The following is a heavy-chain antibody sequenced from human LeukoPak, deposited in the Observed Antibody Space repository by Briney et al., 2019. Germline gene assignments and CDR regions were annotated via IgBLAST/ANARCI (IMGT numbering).Heavy chain of an antibody. CDR2: INHSGST. CDR1: GGSFSGYY. J-gene: IGHJ6*02. V-gene: IGHV4-34*01. D-gene: IGHD3-22*01. Sequence: SETLSLTCAVYGGSFSGYYWSWIRQPPGKGLEWIGEINHSGSTNYNPSLKSRVTISVDTSKNQFSLKLSSVTAADTAVYYCARAPGYYYDSSGYGYYYYGMDVWGQGTTVTVSS. CDR3: ARAPGYYYDSSGYGYYYYGMDV.